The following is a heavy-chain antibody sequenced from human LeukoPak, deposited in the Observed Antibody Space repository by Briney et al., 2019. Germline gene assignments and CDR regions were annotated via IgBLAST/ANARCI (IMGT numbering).Heavy chain of an antibody. CDR3: ARDGGSYFRFDY. D-gene: IGHD1-26*01. J-gene: IGHJ4*02. CDR1: FYIFTSCG. V-gene: IGHV1-18*01. Sequence: APGKVSCKASFYIFTSCGISGGRKPPGQGHEGMGWISAYNGNTNYAQKLQGSVTMTTDTSTSTAYMELRSLRSDDTAVYYCARDGGSYFRFDYWGQGTLVTVSS. CDR2: ISAYNGNT.